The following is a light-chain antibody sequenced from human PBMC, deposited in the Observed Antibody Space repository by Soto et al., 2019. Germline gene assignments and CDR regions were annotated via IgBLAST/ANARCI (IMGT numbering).Light chain of an antibody. J-gene: IGKJ4*01. CDR3: QQYKSFSLT. CDR1: ESVKSW. V-gene: IGKV1-5*03. CDR2: KAS. Sequence: DIQRTQSPSTLSSSIGDKFTITCRASESVKSWLAWYQQKAGKAPKFLIYKASTLESGVPSRFSGSGSGTEFSLLISSLQPDDFATYYCQQYKSFSLTFGGGTKVDIK.